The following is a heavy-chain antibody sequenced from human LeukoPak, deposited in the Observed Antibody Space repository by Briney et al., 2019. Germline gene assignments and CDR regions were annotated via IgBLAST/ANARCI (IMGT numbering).Heavy chain of an antibody. CDR1: GYSFTEYY. V-gene: IGHV1-2*02. J-gene: IGHJ6*03. CDR2: INSNSGDA. Sequence: ASVKVSCKASGYSFTEYYIYWVRQAPGQGLEWVGRINSNSGDANSARKFQGRVTMTRDTSVSTAYMDLSSVTSDDSAVYFCARGGGHCANGICFTDYYIDVWGRGTTVTVSS. D-gene: IGHD2-8*01. CDR3: ARGGGHCANGICFTDYYIDV.